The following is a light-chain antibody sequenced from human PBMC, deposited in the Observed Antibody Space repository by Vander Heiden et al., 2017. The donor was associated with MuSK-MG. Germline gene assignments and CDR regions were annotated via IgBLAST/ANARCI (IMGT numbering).Light chain of an antibody. Sequence: EIVLTQSPGTLSLSPGERATLSCRASQSVSSSYLAWYQQTPGQAPRLLIYGASSRATGIPDRFSGSGSGTDFTLTISRLEPEDFAVYYCQQYDGSSSFTFGPGTKVEIK. V-gene: IGKV3-20*01. CDR2: GAS. J-gene: IGKJ3*01. CDR3: QQYDGSSSFT. CDR1: QSVSSSY.